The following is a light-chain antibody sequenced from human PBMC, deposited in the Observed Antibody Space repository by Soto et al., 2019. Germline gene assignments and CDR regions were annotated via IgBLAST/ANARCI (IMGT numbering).Light chain of an antibody. Sequence: EIVLTHSPATLSLSPGERATLSCSSSQSVSSYLAWYQQKPGQAPRLLIYDASNRATGIPARFSGSGSGTDFTLTISRLEPEDFAVYYCQQRSNWPTWTFGQGTKVDI. V-gene: IGKV3-11*01. CDR2: DAS. CDR3: QQRSNWPTWT. CDR1: QSVSSY. J-gene: IGKJ1*01.